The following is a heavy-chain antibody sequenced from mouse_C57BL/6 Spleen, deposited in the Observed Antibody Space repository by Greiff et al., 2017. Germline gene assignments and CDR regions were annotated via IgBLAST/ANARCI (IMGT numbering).Heavy chain of an antibody. Sequence: EVKLVESGGGLVKPGGSLKLSCAASGFTFSDYGMHWVRQAPEKGLERVAYISSGSSTIYYADTGKGRFTISRDHAKNTLFLQMTSLRSEDTAMYYCARDYGDYWGQGTTLTVSS. V-gene: IGHV5-17*01. CDR1: GFTFSDYG. J-gene: IGHJ2*01. CDR2: ISSGSSTI. CDR3: ARDYGDY.